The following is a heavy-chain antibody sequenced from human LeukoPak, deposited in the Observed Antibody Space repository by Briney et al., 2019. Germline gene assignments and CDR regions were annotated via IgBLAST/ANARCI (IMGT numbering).Heavy chain of an antibody. D-gene: IGHD6-13*01. V-gene: IGHV1-2*02. CDR1: GYTFTGYY. CDR3: ARRLSYSSSWYYYYYMDV. CDR2: INPNSGGT. J-gene: IGHJ6*03. Sequence: ASVKVSCKASGYTFTGYYMHWVRQAPGQGLEWMGWINPNSGGTNYAQKFQGRVTMTRDTSISTAYMELSRLRSDDTAVYYCARRLSYSSSWYYYYYMDVWGKGTTVTVSS.